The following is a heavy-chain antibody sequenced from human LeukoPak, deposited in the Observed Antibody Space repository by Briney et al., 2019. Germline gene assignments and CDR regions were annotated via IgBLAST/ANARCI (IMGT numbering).Heavy chain of an antibody. CDR1: GFTFSSYG. Sequence: TGGSLRLSCAASGFTFSSYGMHWVRQAPGKGLEWVAVIWYDGSNKYYADSVKGRFTISRDNSKNTLYLQMNSLRAADTAVYYCARAGGFFSPFGYWGQGTLVTVSS. J-gene: IGHJ4*02. CDR3: ARAGGFFSPFGY. V-gene: IGHV3-33*01. D-gene: IGHD3-16*01. CDR2: IWYDGSNK.